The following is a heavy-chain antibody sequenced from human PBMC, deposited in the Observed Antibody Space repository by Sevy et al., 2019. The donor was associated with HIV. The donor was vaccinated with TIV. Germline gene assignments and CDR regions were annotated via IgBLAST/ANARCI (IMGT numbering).Heavy chain of an antibody. J-gene: IGHJ4*02. Sequence: SETLSRTCTVSGGSISSGSYYWSWVRQPAGKGLEGIGRIYTSGSTNYNPSPKSRVTISVDTSKNQFSLKLGSVTAADTAVYYCARLSVVAGYYFDYWGQGTLVTVSS. CDR2: IYTSGST. CDR1: GGSISSGSYY. CDR3: ARLSVVAGYYFDY. V-gene: IGHV4-61*02. D-gene: IGHD6-19*01.